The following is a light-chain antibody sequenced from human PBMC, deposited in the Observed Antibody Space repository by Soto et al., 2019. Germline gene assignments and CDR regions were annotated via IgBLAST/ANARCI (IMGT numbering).Light chain of an antibody. V-gene: IGKV1-5*01. J-gene: IGKJ1*01. CDR3: QQYNSYSVT. CDR2: DAS. CDR1: QSISSW. Sequence: DIQITQSPSTLSASVGDRVTITCRASQSISSWLAWYQQKKGKPPKILIYDASSLESGVPSRFRGSGSGTEFTLTISRLQPDDFETYYCQQYNSYSVTFGQGTKVDIK.